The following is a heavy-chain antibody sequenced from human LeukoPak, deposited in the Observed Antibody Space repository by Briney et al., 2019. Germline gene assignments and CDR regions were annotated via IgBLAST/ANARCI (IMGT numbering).Heavy chain of an antibody. D-gene: IGHD6-13*01. CDR1: GYTFTSYD. J-gene: IGHJ4*02. CDR3: ARANKPYSSSRDLDY. V-gene: IGHV1-8*01. CDR2: MNTNSGDT. Sequence: ASVKVSCKASGYTFTSYDINWVRQATGQGLGWMGWMNTNSGDTGYAQKFQGRVTMTRDTSISTAYMELSSLRSEDTAVYYCARANKPYSSSRDLDYWGQGTLVTVSS.